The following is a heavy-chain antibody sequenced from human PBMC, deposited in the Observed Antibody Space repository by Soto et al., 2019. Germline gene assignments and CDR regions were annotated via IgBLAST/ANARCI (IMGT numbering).Heavy chain of an antibody. D-gene: IGHD6-13*01. Sequence: PGVSLRLSCAASGFTFSDYYMSWIRQAPGKGLEWVSYISSSSSYTNYADSVKGRFTISRDNAKNSLYLQMNSLRAEDTAVYYCARDGGLRPAYSSSWYSLWGQGTLVTVSS. CDR2: ISSSSSYT. V-gene: IGHV3-11*06. CDR3: ARDGGLRPAYSSSWYSL. CDR1: GFTFSDYY. J-gene: IGHJ4*02.